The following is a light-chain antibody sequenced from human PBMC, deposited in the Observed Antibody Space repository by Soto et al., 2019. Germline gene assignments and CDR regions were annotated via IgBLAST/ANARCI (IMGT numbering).Light chain of an antibody. Sequence: ALTQPPSASGSPGQSVTISCTGTSSDVGGYNYVSWYQQQSGKAPKLMIHEVSNRPSGVSNRFSGSKSGNTASLTISGLQAEDEADYYCSSYTSSRAYVFGIGTKVTVL. CDR3: SSYTSSRAYV. J-gene: IGLJ1*01. CDR1: SSDVGGYNY. CDR2: EVS. V-gene: IGLV2-14*01.